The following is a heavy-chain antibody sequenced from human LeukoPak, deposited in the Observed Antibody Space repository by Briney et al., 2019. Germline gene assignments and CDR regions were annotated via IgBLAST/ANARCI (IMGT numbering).Heavy chain of an antibody. CDR3: TTGLYDYDSGSYSFP. Sequence: GGSLRLSCAASGFTFSNAWMSWVRQAPGKGLEWVGRIKSKTDGATTEYAAPVKGRFTISRDDSKNTLYLQMNSLKTEDTAVYYCTTGLYDYDSGSYSFPWGQGTQVTVSS. J-gene: IGHJ5*01. CDR2: IKSKTDGATT. CDR1: GFTFSNAW. D-gene: IGHD3-10*01. V-gene: IGHV3-15*01.